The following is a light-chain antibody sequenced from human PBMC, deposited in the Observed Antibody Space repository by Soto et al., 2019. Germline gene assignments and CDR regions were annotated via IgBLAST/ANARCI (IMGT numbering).Light chain of an antibody. Sequence: QSVLTQPPSASETPGQTVSISCSGSNSNIASNTVNWYQHLPGTAPKLLIYYNNQRPSGVPDRFSGSKSGTSASLAISGLQSEDESDYYCAAWDDTLKRYVFXTGTKGTVL. CDR1: NSNIASNT. V-gene: IGLV1-44*01. CDR3: AAWDDTLKRYV. J-gene: IGLJ1*01. CDR2: YNN.